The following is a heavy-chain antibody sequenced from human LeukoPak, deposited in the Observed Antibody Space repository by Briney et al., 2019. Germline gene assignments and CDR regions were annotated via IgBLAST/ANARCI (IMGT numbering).Heavy chain of an antibody. CDR2: IYYSGST. J-gene: IGHJ4*02. D-gene: IGHD3-9*01. V-gene: IGHV4-39*01. Sequence: SETLSLTCTVSGGSSSRSSYYWGWIRQPPGKGLEWIGSIYYSGSTYYNPSLKSRVTISVDTSKNQFSLKLSSVTAADTAVYYCARQDSDILTGYFYFDYWGQGTLVTVSS. CDR3: ARQDSDILTGYFYFDY. CDR1: GGSSSRSSYY.